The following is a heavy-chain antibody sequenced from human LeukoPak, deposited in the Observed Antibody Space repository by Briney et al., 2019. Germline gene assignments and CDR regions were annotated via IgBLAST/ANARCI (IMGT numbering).Heavy chain of an antibody. J-gene: IGHJ6*02. Sequence: GGSLRLSCAASGFTFSSYEMNWVRQAPGKGLEWVSYISSSGSTIYYADSVKGRFTISRDNAKNSLYLQMNSLRAEDTAVYYCATGGLGHSYYYGMDVWGQGTTVTVSS. CDR2: ISSSGSTI. V-gene: IGHV3-48*03. D-gene: IGHD1-26*01. CDR1: GFTFSSYE. CDR3: ATGGLGHSYYYGMDV.